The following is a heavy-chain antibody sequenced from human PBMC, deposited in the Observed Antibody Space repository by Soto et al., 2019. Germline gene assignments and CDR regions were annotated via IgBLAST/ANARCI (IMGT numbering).Heavy chain of an antibody. Sequence: GGSLRLSCAASGFTFDSYAMTWVRQAPGKGLEWVSTISGSGVNTHYADSVKGRFTVSRDNPKTTVYLQMNSLRAEDTAVYYCAKDLNGYSGSYSFPFLDSWGQGALVTVSS. D-gene: IGHD1-26*01. CDR3: AKDLNGYSGSYSFPFLDS. J-gene: IGHJ4*02. CDR1: GFTFDSYA. CDR2: ISGSGVNT. V-gene: IGHV3-23*01.